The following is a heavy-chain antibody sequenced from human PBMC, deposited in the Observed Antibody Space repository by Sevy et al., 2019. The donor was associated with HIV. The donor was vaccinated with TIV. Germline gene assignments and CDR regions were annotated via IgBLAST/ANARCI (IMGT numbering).Heavy chain of an antibody. D-gene: IGHD2-8*01. J-gene: IGHJ4*02. Sequence: ASVKVSCKASGDTFSSYALNWVRQAPGQGLEWMGGINPLFGTANYEYRLQGRVTITADESTSTGFLELSSLRSEDTAVYYCASTSGVGEWGYYFDYWGQGTLVTVSS. CDR3: ASTSGVGEWGYYFDY. CDR1: GDTFSSYA. V-gene: IGHV1-69*13. CDR2: INPLFGTA.